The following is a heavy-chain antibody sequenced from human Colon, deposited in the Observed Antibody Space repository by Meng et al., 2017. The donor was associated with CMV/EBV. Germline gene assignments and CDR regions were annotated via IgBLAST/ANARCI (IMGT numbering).Heavy chain of an antibody. J-gene: IGHJ4*02. Sequence: SETLSLTCAVSGDSITRSSWWSWVRQPPGKGLEWIGEIFHTGDTSYSPSLKSRITMSVDKSRNEFSLKLTSVTAADTAVYYCADAPSDFWGQGALVTVSS. CDR2: IFHTGDT. CDR1: GDSITRSSW. V-gene: IGHV4-4*02. CDR3: ADAPSDF.